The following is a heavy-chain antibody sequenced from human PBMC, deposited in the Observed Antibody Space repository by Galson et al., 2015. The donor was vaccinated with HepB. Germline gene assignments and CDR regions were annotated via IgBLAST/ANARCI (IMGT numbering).Heavy chain of an antibody. V-gene: IGHV3-23*01. Sequence: SLRLSCAASRFTFGNYAMSWVRQAPGKGLEWVSSIAETSVTSYYADSVKGRFSISRDNSKSTLYLQMNNLRAEDTAVYYCSTLGPEYFSRWGQGTLVTVSS. CDR3: STLGPEYFSR. D-gene: IGHD2/OR15-2a*01. CDR1: RFTFGNYA. CDR2: IAETSVTS. J-gene: IGHJ4*02.